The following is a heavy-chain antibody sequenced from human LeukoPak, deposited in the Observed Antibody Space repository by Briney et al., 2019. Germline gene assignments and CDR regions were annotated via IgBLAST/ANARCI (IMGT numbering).Heavy chain of an antibody. CDR1: GFTFSNYG. Sequence: GRSLRLSCAASGFTFSNYGMHWVRQAPGKGLEWVVVISYDGSNKYYGDSVKGRFIISRDNSKNTLYLQMNSLRGEDTAVYYCAKDGGPRGYSYGYPSYYGMDVWGQGTTVTVSS. V-gene: IGHV3-30*18. J-gene: IGHJ6*02. CDR3: AKDGGPRGYSYGYPSYYGMDV. D-gene: IGHD5-18*01. CDR2: ISYDGSNK.